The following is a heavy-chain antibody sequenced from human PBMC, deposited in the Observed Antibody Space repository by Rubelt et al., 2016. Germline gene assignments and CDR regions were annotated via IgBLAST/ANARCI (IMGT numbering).Heavy chain of an antibody. D-gene: IGHD5-12*01. CDR3: ARGLRFGDY. Sequence: QLQLQESGPGLVKPSETLSLTCTVSGGSISSSSYYWGWIRQPPGKGPEWIGSIYYSGSTYYNPSLKSRVTISVDTSKNQFSLKLSSVTAADTAVYYCARGLRFGDYWGQGTLVTVSS. CDR1: GGSISSSSYY. V-gene: IGHV4-39*07. CDR2: IYYSGST. J-gene: IGHJ4*02.